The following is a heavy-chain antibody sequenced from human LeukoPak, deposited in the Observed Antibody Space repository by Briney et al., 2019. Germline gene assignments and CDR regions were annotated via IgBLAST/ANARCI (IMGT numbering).Heavy chain of an antibody. J-gene: IGHJ5*02. CDR1: GFTFSSYE. CDR2: ISSSGSTI. CDR3: ASSDGYNVP. V-gene: IGHV3-48*03. D-gene: IGHD5-24*01. Sequence: GGSLRLSCAASGFTFSSYEMNWVRQAPGKGLEWVSYISSSGSTIYYADSVKGRFTISRDNAKNSLYLQMNSLRAEDTAVCYCASSDGYNVPWGQGTLVTVSS.